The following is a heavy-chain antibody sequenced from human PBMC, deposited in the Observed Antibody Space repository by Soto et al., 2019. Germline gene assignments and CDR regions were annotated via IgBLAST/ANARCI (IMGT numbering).Heavy chain of an antibody. D-gene: IGHD6-19*01. CDR2: VSHDGRNT. V-gene: IGHV3-30*18. J-gene: IGHJ4*02. CDR3: AKGGRQWLVTSDFNY. Sequence: VQLVESGGGVVQPGRSLRLSCAASGFTFSDYAMHWVRQAPGKGLEWVAVVSHDGRNTHYADSVKGRFNISRDSSKNTVSMEMSSLRAEDTAVYYCAKGGRQWLVTSDFNYWGQGALVTVSS. CDR1: GFTFSDYA.